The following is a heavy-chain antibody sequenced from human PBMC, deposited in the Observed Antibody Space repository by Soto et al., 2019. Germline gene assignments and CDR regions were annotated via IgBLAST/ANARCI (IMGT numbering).Heavy chain of an antibody. CDR1: GCTFTNYW. CDR3: AASIFYYGMDV. J-gene: IGHJ6*02. CDR2: IYPGDSDT. V-gene: IGHV5-51*01. Sequence: LGESLKISCKGSGCTFTNYWIGWVRQMPGKGLEWMGIIYPGDSDTKYNPSFQGQVTISADKSITTTYLRWTSLKASDTAIYYCAASIFYYGMDVWGQGTTVTVSS.